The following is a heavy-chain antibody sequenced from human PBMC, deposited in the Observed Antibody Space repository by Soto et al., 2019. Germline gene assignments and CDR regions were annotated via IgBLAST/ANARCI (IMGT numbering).Heavy chain of an antibody. Sequence: VNLSCKTSGYTFTGYSMHWVRQAPGQGLEWMGWINPNSGGTNYAQKFQGRVTMTRDTSISTAYMELSRLRSDDTAVYYCAQSDCRGGSCSSNWFHPWYQGTLVTV. J-gene: IGHJ5*02. CDR1: GYTFTGYS. D-gene: IGHD2-15*01. V-gene: IGHV1-2*02. CDR3: AQSDCRGGSCSSNWFHP. CDR2: INPNSGGT.